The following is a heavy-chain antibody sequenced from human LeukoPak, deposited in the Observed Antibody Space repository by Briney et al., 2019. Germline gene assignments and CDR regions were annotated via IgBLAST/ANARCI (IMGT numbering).Heavy chain of an antibody. Sequence: PGGSLRLSCAASGFTFSNYAMSWVRQAPGKGLEWVSAISGSGGSTYYADSVKGRFTISRDNSKNTLYLQMNSLRAEDTAVYYCASDSGGYYYYGMDVWGQGTTVTVSS. J-gene: IGHJ6*02. CDR2: ISGSGGST. V-gene: IGHV3-23*01. CDR1: GFTFSNYA. D-gene: IGHD3-10*01. CDR3: ASDSGGYYYYGMDV.